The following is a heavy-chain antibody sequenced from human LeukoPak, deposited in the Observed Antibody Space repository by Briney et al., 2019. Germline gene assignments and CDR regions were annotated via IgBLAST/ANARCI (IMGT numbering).Heavy chain of an antibody. V-gene: IGHV4-34*04. CDR1: GGSFSGYY. D-gene: IGHD1-1*01. Sequence: PSETLSLTSAVYGGSFSGYYWSWIRQPPGNGLEGIVEINHSESTNENPSLKSRATTSVDTSKNQFSMKVSSVTAEDTDVYCSDRGLQASHWGQRTLVTVSS. J-gene: IGHJ4*02. CDR2: INHSEST. CDR3: DRGLQASH.